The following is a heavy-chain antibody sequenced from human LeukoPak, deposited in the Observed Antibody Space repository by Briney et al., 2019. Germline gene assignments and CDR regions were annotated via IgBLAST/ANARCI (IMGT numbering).Heavy chain of an antibody. D-gene: IGHD7-27*01. CDR3: ARETGDGGSADY. J-gene: IGHJ4*02. CDR1: GGTFSSNA. V-gene: IGHV1-69*01. CDR2: IIPIFGTA. Sequence: SVKVSCKASGGTFSSNAISWVRQAPGQGLEWMGGIIPIFGTANYAQKFQGRVTITADESTSTAYMELSSLRSEDTAVYYCARETGDGGSADYWGQGTLVTVSS.